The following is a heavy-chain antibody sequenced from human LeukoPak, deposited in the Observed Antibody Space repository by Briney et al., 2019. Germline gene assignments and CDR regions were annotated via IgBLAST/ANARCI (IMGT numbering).Heavy chain of an antibody. V-gene: IGHV1-8*03. Sequence: ASVKVSCKASGYTFTSYDINWVRQATGQGLEWMGWMNPNSGNTGYAQKFQGRVTITRDTSISTAYMELSSLRSEDTAVYYCARGTYYYDKNAFDIWGQGTMVTVSS. CDR1: GYTFTSYD. CDR3: ARGTYYYDKNAFDI. J-gene: IGHJ3*02. CDR2: MNPNSGNT. D-gene: IGHD3-22*01.